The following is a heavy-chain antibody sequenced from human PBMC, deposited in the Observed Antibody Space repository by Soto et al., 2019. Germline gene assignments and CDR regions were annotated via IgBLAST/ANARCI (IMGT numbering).Heavy chain of an antibody. CDR2: IKSKTDGGTT. CDR1: GFTFSNAW. CDR3: TTAGTGYSSGCYRSFEY. V-gene: IGHV3-15*01. Sequence: GRSLRLSCAASGFTFSNAWMSWVRQAPGKGLEWGGRIKSKTDGGTTDYAAPVKGRFTISRDDSKNTLYLQMNSLKTEDPAVYYCTTAGTGYSSGCYRSFEYWGQGTQVTVST. D-gene: IGHD6-19*01. J-gene: IGHJ4*02.